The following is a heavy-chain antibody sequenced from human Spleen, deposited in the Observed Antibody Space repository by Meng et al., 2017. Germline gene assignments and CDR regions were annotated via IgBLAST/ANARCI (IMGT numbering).Heavy chain of an antibody. CDR2: VYSSGST. V-gene: IGHV4-59*01. J-gene: IGHJ1*01. CDR3: ARGEVNGWDSEYFLY. CDR1: GGSISNYY. Sequence: QVPLQESGPGLVKPSETLSLTCTVSGGSISNYYWSWIRQPPGKGLEWIGYVYSSGSTNYNPSVKSRVTIASDTTKNQFSLNLSSVTAADTAVYYCARGEVNGWDSEYFLYWGQGALVTVSS. D-gene: IGHD6-19*01.